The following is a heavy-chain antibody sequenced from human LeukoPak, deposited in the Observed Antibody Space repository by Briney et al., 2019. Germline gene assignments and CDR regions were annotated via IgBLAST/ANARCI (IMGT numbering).Heavy chain of an antibody. CDR1: GNTFRSYG. CDR2: IRYDGSEE. D-gene: IGHD5-18*01. Sequence: GGALRLSFAASGNTFRSYGMPWVRQAPGKGVNRVAFIRYDGSEEYYADSVKGRFTISRDNSKKTLYLQMNSLRAEDTAVYYCAKGYTYTFDYFDSWGQGTLVTVSS. V-gene: IGHV3-30*02. CDR3: AKGYTYTFDYFDS. J-gene: IGHJ4*02.